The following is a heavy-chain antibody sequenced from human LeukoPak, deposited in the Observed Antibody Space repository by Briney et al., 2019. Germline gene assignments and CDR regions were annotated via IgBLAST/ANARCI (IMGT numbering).Heavy chain of an antibody. CDR2: IYYSGST. V-gene: IGHV4-30-4*01. Sequence: PSETLSLTCTVSGGSISSGDYYWSWIRQPPGKGLEWIGYIYYSGSTYYNPSLKSRVTISVDTSKNQFSLKLSSVTAADTAVYYCARGRSYGYRPLNRDAFDIWGQGTMVTVSS. J-gene: IGHJ3*02. CDR1: GGSISSGDYY. CDR3: ARGRSYGYRPLNRDAFDI. D-gene: IGHD5-18*01.